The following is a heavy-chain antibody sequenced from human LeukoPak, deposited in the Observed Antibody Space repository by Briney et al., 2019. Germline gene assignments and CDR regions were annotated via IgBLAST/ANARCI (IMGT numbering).Heavy chain of an antibody. Sequence: SETLSLTCTVSGGSISSYYWSWIRQPAGKGLEWIGRIYTSGSTNYNPSLKSRVTMSVDTSKNQFSLKLSSVTAADTAVYYCARDAKYYYDSSGYFDYWGQGTLVTVSS. J-gene: IGHJ4*02. CDR3: ARDAKYYYDSSGYFDY. D-gene: IGHD3-22*01. V-gene: IGHV4-4*07. CDR2: IYTSGST. CDR1: GGSISSYY.